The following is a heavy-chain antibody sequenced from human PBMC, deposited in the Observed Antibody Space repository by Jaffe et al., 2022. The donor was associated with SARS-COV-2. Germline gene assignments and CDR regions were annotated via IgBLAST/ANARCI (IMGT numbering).Heavy chain of an antibody. V-gene: IGHV3-15*01. Sequence: EVQLVESGGGLVKPGGSLRLSCAASGFTFSDAWMSWVRQAPGKGLEWVGRIKNKRDGATTDYTAPVKGRFTFSRDDSKNTVYLQMNSLKTEDTAVYYCTTDCAGSSSCYDKAACWGQGTLVTVSS. J-gene: IGHJ4*02. CDR3: TTDCAGSSSCYDKAAC. D-gene: IGHD2-2*01. CDR2: IKNKRDGATT. CDR1: GFTFSDAW.